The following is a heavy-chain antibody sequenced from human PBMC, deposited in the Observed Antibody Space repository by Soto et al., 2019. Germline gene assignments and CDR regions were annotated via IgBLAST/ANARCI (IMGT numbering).Heavy chain of an antibody. D-gene: IGHD3-22*01. CDR3: ARPHSIGYYSGASDI. J-gene: IGHJ3*02. Sequence: ASVKVSCKASGYTFTSYGISWVRQAPGQGLEWMGWISAYNGNTNYAQKLQGRVTMTTDTSTSTAYMELRSLRSDDTAVYYCARPHSIGYYSGASDIWAQGTMVTVSS. CDR1: GYTFTSYG. V-gene: IGHV1-18*01. CDR2: ISAYNGNT.